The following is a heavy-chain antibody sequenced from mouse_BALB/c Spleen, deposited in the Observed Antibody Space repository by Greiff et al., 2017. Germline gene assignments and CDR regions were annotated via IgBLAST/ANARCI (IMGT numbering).Heavy chain of an antibody. D-gene: IGHD1-2*01. J-gene: IGHJ2*01. V-gene: IGHV5-9-3*01. Sequence: EVQLVESGGGLVKPGGSLKLSCAASGFTFSSYAMSWVRQTPEKRLEWVATISSGGSYTYYPDSVKGRFTISRDNAKNTLYLQMSSLRSEDTAMYYCARSITTATLGPFDYWGQGTTLTVSS. CDR3: ARSITTATLGPFDY. CDR2: ISSGGSYT. CDR1: GFTFSSYA.